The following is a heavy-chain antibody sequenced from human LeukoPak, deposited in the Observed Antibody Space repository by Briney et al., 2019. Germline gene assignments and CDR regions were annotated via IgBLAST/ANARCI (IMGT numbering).Heavy chain of an antibody. Sequence: GASVKVSCKTSGYTFTGYYIHLLRQAPGQGLEWMGWINPNSGGTNYAQKFQGRVTMTRDTSISTAYMELSRLRSDDTAVYYCARDVEYSSSPEDYWGQGTLVTVSS. J-gene: IGHJ4*02. V-gene: IGHV1-2*02. CDR3: ARDVEYSSSPEDY. D-gene: IGHD6-6*01. CDR1: GYTFTGYY. CDR2: INPNSGGT.